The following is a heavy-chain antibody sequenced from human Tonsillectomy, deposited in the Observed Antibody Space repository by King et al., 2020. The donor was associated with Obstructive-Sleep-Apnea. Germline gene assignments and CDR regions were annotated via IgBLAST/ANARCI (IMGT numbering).Heavy chain of an antibody. Sequence: QLQESGPGLVKPSETLSLTCTVSGGSPNIYYWSWIRQPAGKGLEWVGRIYTSGSTNYNPSLKGRVTMSVDTSTTQFSLKLSSVTAADTAVYYCAGEFSIWGQGTKVTVSS. CDR2: IYTSGST. V-gene: IGHV4-4*07. J-gene: IGHJ3*02. CDR3: AGEFSI. CDR1: GGSPNIYY.